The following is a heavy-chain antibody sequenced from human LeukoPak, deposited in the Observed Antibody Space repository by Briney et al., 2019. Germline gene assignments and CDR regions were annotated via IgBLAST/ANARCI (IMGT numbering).Heavy chain of an antibody. V-gene: IGHV1-24*01. D-gene: IGHD2-15*01. CDR2: FDPEDGET. J-gene: IGHJ5*01. CDR1: GYTLTELS. CDR3: ARGGKYCTGGNCYHDS. Sequence: GASVKVSCKVSGYTLTELSMHWVRQAPGKGLEWMGGFDPEDGETIYAQKFQGRVTMTEDTSTSTAYMELRSLRSDDTAMYYCARGGKYCTGGNCYHDSWGQGTLVTVSS.